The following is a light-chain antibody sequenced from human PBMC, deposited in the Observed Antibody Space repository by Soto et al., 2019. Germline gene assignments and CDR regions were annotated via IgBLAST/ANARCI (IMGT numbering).Light chain of an antibody. CDR3: QQVSGYPLS. CDR1: QSINSH. J-gene: IGKJ4*01. CDR2: AAF. V-gene: IGKV1-9*01. Sequence: DIQMTQSPSTLSASVGDRVTITCRASQSINSHLAWYQQQPGKAPKLLIYAAFHLQSGVPSRFSGSASGTEFTLTISSLQPEDFATYYCQQVSGYPLSFGGGTKVEIK.